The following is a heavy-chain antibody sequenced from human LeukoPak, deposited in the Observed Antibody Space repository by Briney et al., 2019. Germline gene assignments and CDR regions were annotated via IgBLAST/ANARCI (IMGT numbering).Heavy chain of an antibody. CDR3: AKDLLDYYYYGMDV. CDR2: ISWNSGSI. CDR1: GFTFDDYA. D-gene: IGHD1-1*01. V-gene: IGHV3-9*01. J-gene: IGHJ6*02. Sequence: GGSLRLSCAASGFTFDDYAMHWVRHAPGKGLEWVSGISWNSGSIGYADSVKGRFTISRDNAKNSLYLQMNSLRAEDTALYYCAKDLLDYYYYGMDVWGQGTTVTVSS.